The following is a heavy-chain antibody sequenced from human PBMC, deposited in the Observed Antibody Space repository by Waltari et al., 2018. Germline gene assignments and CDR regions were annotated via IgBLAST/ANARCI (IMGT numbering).Heavy chain of an antibody. Sequence: EVQLVESGGGWVQPGGSLRLSCAASGFSFRGYAMSWVGQAQGKGLEWLSGITGSGDKTYYADSVKGRFTISRDNSKNTLYLQMNSLRAEDTAVYYCATQWERGGWFDPWGQGTLVTVSS. D-gene: IGHD1-26*01. CDR1: GFSFRGYA. J-gene: IGHJ5*02. CDR3: ATQWERGGWFDP. V-gene: IGHV3-23*04. CDR2: ITGSGDKT.